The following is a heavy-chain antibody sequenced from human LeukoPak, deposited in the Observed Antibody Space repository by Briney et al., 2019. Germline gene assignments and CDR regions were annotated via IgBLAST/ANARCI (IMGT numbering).Heavy chain of an antibody. CDR2: IYYSGST. V-gene: IGHV4-59*08. J-gene: IGHJ3*02. CDR3: ARAGYCSSTSCYEGNAFDI. Sequence: SETLSLTCTVSGGSISSYYWSWIRQPPGKGLEWIGYIYYSGSTNYNPSLKSRVTISVDTSKNQFSLKLSSVTAADTAVYYCARAGYCSSTSCYEGNAFDIWGQGTMVTVSS. CDR1: GGSISSYY. D-gene: IGHD2-2*01.